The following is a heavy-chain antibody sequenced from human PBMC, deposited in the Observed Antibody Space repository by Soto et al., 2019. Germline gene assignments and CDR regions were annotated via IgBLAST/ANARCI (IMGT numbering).Heavy chain of an antibody. J-gene: IGHJ6*02. CDR3: ANLDTALVFFVKAV. Sequence: QVQLVESGGGVVQPGRSLRLSCAASGFVFRTYGMYWVRQAPGKGLEWVALISYDGRTKNYADSVKGRFTISRDNSENKLSLHMNSLTLEDTAVYYCANLDTALVFFVKAVWGQGTTVVVSS. V-gene: IGHV3-30*18. D-gene: IGHD5-18*01. CDR2: ISYDGRTK. CDR1: GFVFRTYG.